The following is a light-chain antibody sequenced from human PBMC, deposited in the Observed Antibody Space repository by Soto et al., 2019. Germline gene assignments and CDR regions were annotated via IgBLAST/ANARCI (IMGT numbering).Light chain of an antibody. Sequence: EVVLTQSPDTLSLSPGERATLSCMASQSVSSSYLAWYQQKLGQAPRLLIYGASSRATGIPDRFSGSGSGTDFTLTISRLEPEDFAVYYCQHYDTLYTFGQGTKVDI. CDR1: QSVSSSY. V-gene: IGKV3-20*01. CDR2: GAS. J-gene: IGKJ2*01. CDR3: QHYDTLYT.